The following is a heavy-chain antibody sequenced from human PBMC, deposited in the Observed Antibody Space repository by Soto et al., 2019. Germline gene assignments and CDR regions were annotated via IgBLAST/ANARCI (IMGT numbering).Heavy chain of an antibody. Sequence: QVQLVQSGAEVKKPGSSAKVSCKASGGTFISYAISWVGQAPGQGLEWMGGIIPIFRTPDYAQKFQGRVTITADESTSTAYMELSSLRSEDTAVYYWARDKDRPRLGGNYYYIMDVWGQGTAVTVSS. J-gene: IGHJ6*02. D-gene: IGHD5-12*01. CDR3: ARDKDRPRLGGNYYYIMDV. V-gene: IGHV1-69*12. CDR1: GGTFISYA. CDR2: IIPIFRTP.